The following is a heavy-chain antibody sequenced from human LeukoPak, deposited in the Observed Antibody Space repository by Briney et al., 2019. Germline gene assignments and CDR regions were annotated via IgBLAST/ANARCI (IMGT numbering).Heavy chain of an antibody. Sequence: ASVKLSCKASGYTFTGYYMHWVRQAPGQGLEWMGWINPNSGGTNYAQKFQGRVTMTRDTSISTAYMELSRLRSDDTAVYYCARAPPYLSEEYFQYWGQGTLVTVSS. CDR1: GYTFTGYY. CDR3: ARAPPYLSEEYFQY. J-gene: IGHJ1*01. D-gene: IGHD1-14*01. CDR2: INPNSGGT. V-gene: IGHV1-2*02.